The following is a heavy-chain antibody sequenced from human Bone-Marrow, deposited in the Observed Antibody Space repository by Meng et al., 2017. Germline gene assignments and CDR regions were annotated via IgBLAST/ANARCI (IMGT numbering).Heavy chain of an antibody. V-gene: IGHV4-34*01. CDR2: INHSGST. J-gene: IGHJ4*02. Sequence: QVQLRKWGAELLKPSKTLSLTCAVFAGSFSGYYWGWIRQPPGKGLEWIGEINHSGSTNYNPSLKSRVTISVDTSKNQFSLKLSSVTAADTAVYYCARTRGYSYGYYGYWGQGTLVTVSS. D-gene: IGHD5-18*01. CDR1: AGSFSGYY. CDR3: ARTRGYSYGYYGY.